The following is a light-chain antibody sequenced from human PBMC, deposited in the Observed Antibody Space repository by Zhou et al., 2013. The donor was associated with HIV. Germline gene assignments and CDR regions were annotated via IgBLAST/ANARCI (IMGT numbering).Light chain of an antibody. J-gene: IGKJ2*01. V-gene: IGKV3-20*01. Sequence: EFVLTQSPGTLSLSPGERATLSCRASQTVYSSSLAWFQQKPGQAPRLLIYGASTRATGIPDRFSGSGSGTDFTLTISRLEPEDFAVYYCQQYGSSPYTFGQGAHLEIK. CDR1: QTVYSSS. CDR3: QQYGSSPYT. CDR2: GAS.